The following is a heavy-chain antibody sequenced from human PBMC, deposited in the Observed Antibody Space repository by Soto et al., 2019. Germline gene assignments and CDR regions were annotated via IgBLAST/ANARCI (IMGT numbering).Heavy chain of an antibody. CDR3: VKDRDSNSWPSRDV. Sequence: QVPLVQSGAAVKKPGASVNVSCKTSGYTFTRNGISWVRQAPGQGLEWMGWISPNTGNIKYAQKLQGRVIMTTDTSTSTAYMELRSLRSDDTAVYYCVKDRDSNSWPSRDVWGPGTTVTVSS. J-gene: IGHJ6*02. CDR2: ISPNTGNI. V-gene: IGHV1-18*01. CDR1: GYTFTRNG. D-gene: IGHD3-22*01.